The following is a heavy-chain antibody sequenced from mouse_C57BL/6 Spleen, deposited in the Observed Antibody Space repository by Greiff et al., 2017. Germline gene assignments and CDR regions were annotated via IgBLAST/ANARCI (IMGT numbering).Heavy chain of an antibody. CDR1: GYTFTDYY. J-gene: IGHJ3*01. V-gene: IGHV1-26*01. Sequence: VQLQQSGPELVKPGASVKISCKASGYTFTDYYMNWVKQSHGKSLEWIGDINPNNSGTSYNQKFKGKATLTVDKSSSTAYMELRSLTSEDSAVYYCARGGDLAWFAYWGQGTLVTVSA. CDR3: ARGGDLAWFAY. CDR2: INPNNSGT.